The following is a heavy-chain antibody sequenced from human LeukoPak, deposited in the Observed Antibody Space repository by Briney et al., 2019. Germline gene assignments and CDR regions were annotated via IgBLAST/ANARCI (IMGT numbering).Heavy chain of an antibody. CDR3: AKRLGSSGYYSVLDS. V-gene: IGHV4-31*03. CDR1: GGSISSGGYY. Sequence: SETLSLTCTVSGGSISSGGYYWSWIRQHPGKGLEWIGYIYYSGSTYYNPSLKSRVTISVDTSKNQFSLKLSSVTAADTAVYYCAKRLGSSGYYSVLDSWGQGTLVTVSS. CDR2: IYYSGST. D-gene: IGHD3-22*01. J-gene: IGHJ4*02.